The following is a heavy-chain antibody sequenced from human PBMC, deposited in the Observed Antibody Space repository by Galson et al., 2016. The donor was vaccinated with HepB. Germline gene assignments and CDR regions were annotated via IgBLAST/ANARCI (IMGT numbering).Heavy chain of an antibody. V-gene: IGHV3-23*01. CDR1: EFTFDNYA. D-gene: IGHD5-12*01. CDR2: ISGSGANT. J-gene: IGHJ4*02. Sequence: SLRLSCAASEFTFDNYAMSWVRQAPGKELEWVSGISGSGANTHYADSVRDRFTISRDNSENTLYLQMNSLRADDTAVYYCAKDQDNSGVFYFDYWGRGTLVIVSS. CDR3: AKDQDNSGVFYFDY.